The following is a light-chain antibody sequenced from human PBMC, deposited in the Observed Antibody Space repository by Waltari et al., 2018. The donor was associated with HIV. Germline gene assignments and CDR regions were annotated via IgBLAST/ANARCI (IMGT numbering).Light chain of an antibody. V-gene: IGLV3-19*01. CDR1: SLRSYY. CDR3: NSRDSSGNHWV. Sequence: SSELTPDPAVSVALGQTVRITCQGDSLRSYYSSWYQQKPGQAPVLVIYDKNNRPSGIPDRFSGSSSGNTASLTITGAQAEDEADYYCNSRDSSGNHWVFGGGTKLTVL. CDR2: DKN. J-gene: IGLJ3*02.